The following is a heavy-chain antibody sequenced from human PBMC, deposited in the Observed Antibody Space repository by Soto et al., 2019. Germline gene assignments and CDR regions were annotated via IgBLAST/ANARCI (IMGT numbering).Heavy chain of an antibody. CDR3: ARGLTRIVVVTAHDY. CDR2: ISSSSSYI. CDR1: GFTFSSYS. Sequence: EVQLVESGGGLVKPGGSLRLSCAASGFTFSSYSMNWVRQAPGKGLEWVSSISSSSSYIYYADSGKGRVTISRDNAKNSLYLQMNSLRAEDTAVYYCARGLTRIVVVTAHDYWGQGTLVTVSS. V-gene: IGHV3-21*01. D-gene: IGHD2-21*02. J-gene: IGHJ4*02.